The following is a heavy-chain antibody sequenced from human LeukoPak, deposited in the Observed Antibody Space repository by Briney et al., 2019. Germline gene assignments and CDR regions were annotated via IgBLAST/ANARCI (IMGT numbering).Heavy chain of an antibody. Sequence: GASVKVSCKASGYTFTSCYMHWVRQAPGQGLEWMGWINPNSGGTNYAQKFQGRVTMTRDTSISAAYMELSRLRSDDTAVYYCARGSHVWWLRGHYFDYWGQGTLVTVSS. J-gene: IGHJ4*02. CDR1: GYTFTSCY. CDR2: INPNSGGT. CDR3: ARGSHVWWLRGHYFDY. D-gene: IGHD5-12*01. V-gene: IGHV1-2*02.